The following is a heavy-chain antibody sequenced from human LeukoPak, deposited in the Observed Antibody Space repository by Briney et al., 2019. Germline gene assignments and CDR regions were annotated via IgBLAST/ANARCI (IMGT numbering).Heavy chain of an antibody. V-gene: IGHV3-23*01. D-gene: IGHD3-10*01. CDR1: GFTFSSYA. J-gene: IGHJ4*02. CDR3: AKGGGSGFFDY. CDR2: ISGSGGGT. Sequence: PGGSLRLSCAASGFTFSSYAMSWVRQGPGKGLEWDSSISGSGGGTYYADSVKGRFTISRDNSKNTLYLQMNSLRADDTAVFYCAKGGGSGFFDYWGQGNVVTVSS.